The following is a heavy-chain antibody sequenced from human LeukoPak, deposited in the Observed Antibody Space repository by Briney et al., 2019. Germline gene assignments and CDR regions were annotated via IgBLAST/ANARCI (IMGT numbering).Heavy chain of an antibody. V-gene: IGHV3-48*01. CDR1: ALTFRIYS. D-gene: IGHD6-13*01. J-gene: IGHJ4*02. CDR2: ISSSSTTI. Sequence: PGGSLRLSCAASALTFRIYSMNWVRQAPGKGLEWVSYISSSSTTIYYADSVKGRFTISRDNAKNSLYLQMNSLRAEDTAVYYCAREKQQLGFDYWGQGTLVTVSS. CDR3: AREKQQLGFDY.